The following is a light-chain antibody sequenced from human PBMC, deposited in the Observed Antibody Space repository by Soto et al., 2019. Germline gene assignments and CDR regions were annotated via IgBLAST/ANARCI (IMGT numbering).Light chain of an antibody. CDR3: NSFTTTNIWV. J-gene: IGLJ3*02. V-gene: IGLV2-14*01. CDR2: EVS. Sequence: QSALTQPASVSGSPGQSITISCTGTSSDIGVYNYVSWYQQHPGKAPKLMICEVSNRPSGVSSRFSGSKSGNTASLAISGRRGEDEAGYYLNSFTTTNIWVFGGGTKVTVL. CDR1: SSDIGVYNY.